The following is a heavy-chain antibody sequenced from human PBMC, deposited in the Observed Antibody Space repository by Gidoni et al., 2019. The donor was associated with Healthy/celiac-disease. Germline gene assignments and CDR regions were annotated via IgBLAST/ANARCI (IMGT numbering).Heavy chain of an antibody. V-gene: IGHV3-48*03. Sequence: EVQLVESGGGVVQPGGSLRLSCAASGVTFSSYEMNWVRQAPGKGLEWVSYISSSGSTIYYADSVKGRFTISRDNANNSLYLQMNSLRAEDTAVYYCARASYCSGGSCYSGGRVPYYFDYWGQGTLVTVSS. CDR1: GVTFSSYE. CDR2: ISSSGSTI. D-gene: IGHD2-15*01. CDR3: ARASYCSGGSCYSGGRVPYYFDY. J-gene: IGHJ4*02.